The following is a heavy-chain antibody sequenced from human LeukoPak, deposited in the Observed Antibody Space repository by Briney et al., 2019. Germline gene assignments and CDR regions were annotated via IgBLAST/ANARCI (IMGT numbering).Heavy chain of an antibody. CDR3: ARVYCSSTSCYPYFDY. V-gene: IGHV4-59*08. Sequence: SETLSLTCTVSGGSISSYYWSWIRQPPGRGLEWIGYIYYSGSTYYNPSLKSRVTISVDTSKNQLSLKLSSVTAADTAVYYCARVYCSSTSCYPYFDYWGRDPWSPSPQ. CDR2: IYYSGST. CDR1: GGSISSYY. J-gene: IGHJ4*02. D-gene: IGHD2-2*01.